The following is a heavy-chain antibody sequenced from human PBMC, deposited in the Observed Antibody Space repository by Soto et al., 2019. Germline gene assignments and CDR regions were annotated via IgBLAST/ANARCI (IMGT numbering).Heavy chain of an antibody. D-gene: IGHD2-8*02. CDR1: DNTFTYYG. CDR2: ISGYNANT. J-gene: IGHJ6*02. Sequence: SVKVSCKSFDNTFTYYGINWVRQAPGQGLEGLGWISGYNANTKEDQKFQDRVNMTEDTSTRTAYLEVRSLTSDDTGVYFCAAPGGNHFGMDVWGQGTTFTV. V-gene: IGHV1-18*01. CDR3: AAPGGNHFGMDV.